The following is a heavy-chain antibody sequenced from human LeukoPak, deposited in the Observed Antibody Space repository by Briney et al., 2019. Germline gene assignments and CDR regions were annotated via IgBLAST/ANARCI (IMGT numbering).Heavy chain of an antibody. D-gene: IGHD6-13*01. CDR3: ARNNVLRGVAAAGTGGY. Sequence: ASVKVSCKASGYTFTSYGISWVRQAPGQGLEWMGWISAHNGNTNYARNVQGRVTMTTDTSTTTAYMELRSLRSDDTAVYYCARNNVLRGVAAAGTGGYWGQGTLVTVSS. J-gene: IGHJ4*02. CDR2: ISAHNGNT. CDR1: GYTFTSYG. V-gene: IGHV1-18*01.